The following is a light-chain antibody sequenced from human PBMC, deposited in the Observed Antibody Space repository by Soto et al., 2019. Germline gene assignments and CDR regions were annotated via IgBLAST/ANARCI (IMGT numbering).Light chain of an antibody. Sequence: DIQMTQSPSPLSGSKGDRVTITCRASQTISSWLAWYQQKPGKAPKLLIYKASTLKSGVPSRFSGSGSGTEFTLTISSLQPDDFATYYCQHYNSYSEAFGQGTKVDIK. CDR2: KAS. CDR3: QHYNSYSEA. J-gene: IGKJ1*01. V-gene: IGKV1-5*03. CDR1: QTISSW.